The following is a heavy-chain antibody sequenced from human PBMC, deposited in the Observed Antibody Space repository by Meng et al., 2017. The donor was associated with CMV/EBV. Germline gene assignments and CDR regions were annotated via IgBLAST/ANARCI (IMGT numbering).Heavy chain of an antibody. D-gene: IGHD2-2*02. Sequence: IRSSSYYWGWIRQPPGKGLEWIGSIYYSGSNYYNPSLKSRVTISVDTSKNQFSLKLSSVTAADTAVYYCARDGCSSTSCYRVDWFDPWGQGTLVTVSS. CDR2: IYYSGSN. V-gene: IGHV4-39*07. CDR3: ARDGCSSTSCYRVDWFDP. CDR1: IRSSSYY. J-gene: IGHJ5*02.